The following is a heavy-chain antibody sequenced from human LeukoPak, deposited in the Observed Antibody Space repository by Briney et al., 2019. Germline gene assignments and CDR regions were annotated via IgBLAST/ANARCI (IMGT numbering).Heavy chain of an antibody. J-gene: IGHJ6*03. D-gene: IGHD2-2*01. Sequence: GGSLRLSCAASGFTFSSYWMHWARQAPGKGLVWVSRINSDGSSTSYADSVKGRFTISRDNAKNTLYLQMNSLRAEDTAVYYCARAGCSSTSCYPYYYYYYMDVWGKGTTVTVSS. CDR1: GFTFSSYW. CDR2: INSDGSST. CDR3: ARAGCSSTSCYPYYYYYYMDV. V-gene: IGHV3-74*01.